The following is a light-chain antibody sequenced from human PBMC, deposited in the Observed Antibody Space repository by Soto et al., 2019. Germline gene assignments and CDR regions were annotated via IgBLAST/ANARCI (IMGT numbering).Light chain of an antibody. J-gene: IGLJ2*01. CDR2: GNS. V-gene: IGLV1-40*01. CDR1: SSNIGAGYY. Sequence: QSVLTQPPSVSGSPGQTVTISCTGTSSNIGAGYYVHWYQQLPGTAPKLLIYGNSNRPSGVPDRCSGSKSGTSASLPITGGQSEDEADYYYHSYDTSLSGHEVFGRGTKLTVL. CDR3: HSYDTSLSGHEV.